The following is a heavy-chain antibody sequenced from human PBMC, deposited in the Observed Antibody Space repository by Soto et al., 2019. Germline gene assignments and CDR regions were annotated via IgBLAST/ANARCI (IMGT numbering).Heavy chain of an antibody. CDR3: ARRGCSGGSWYGYFDY. V-gene: IGHV4-59*08. Sequence: ASETLSLTCTVSGGSISSYYWSWIRQPPGKGLEWIGYIYYSGSTNYNPSLKSRVTISVDTSKNQFSLKLSSVTAADTAVYYCARRGCSGGSWYGYFDYWGQGTLVTVSS. D-gene: IGHD2-15*01. CDR2: IYYSGST. CDR1: GGSISSYY. J-gene: IGHJ4*02.